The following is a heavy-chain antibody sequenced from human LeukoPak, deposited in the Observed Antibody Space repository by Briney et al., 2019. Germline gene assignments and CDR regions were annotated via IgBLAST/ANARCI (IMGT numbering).Heavy chain of an antibody. CDR3: AKGYYYDSSSPDY. Sequence: GGSLRLSCAASGFTFSSYAMSWVRQAPGKGLEWVSGISGSGGSTYYADSVKGRFTISRDNSKNTLYLQMNSLRAEDTAVYYCAKGYYYDSSSPDYWGQGTLVTVSS. CDR2: ISGSGGST. V-gene: IGHV3-23*01. J-gene: IGHJ4*02. D-gene: IGHD3-22*01. CDR1: GFTFSSYA.